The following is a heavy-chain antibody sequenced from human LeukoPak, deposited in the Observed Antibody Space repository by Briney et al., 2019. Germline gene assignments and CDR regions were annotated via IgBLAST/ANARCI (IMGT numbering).Heavy chain of an antibody. CDR1: GYTFSIYS. V-gene: IGHV1-46*01. CDR2: IDPHGGTT. J-gene: IGHJ4*02. D-gene: IGHD4-17*01. Sequence: ASVKVSCKASGYTFSIYSVHWVRQAPGQGLEWVGTIDPHGGTTSFAQKFQGRVTLTRDMSTNTVSMELRSLRYEDTAVYFCAREGATREYTGDTWRYFFDFWGQGTLVTASS. CDR3: AREGATREYTGDTWRYFFDF.